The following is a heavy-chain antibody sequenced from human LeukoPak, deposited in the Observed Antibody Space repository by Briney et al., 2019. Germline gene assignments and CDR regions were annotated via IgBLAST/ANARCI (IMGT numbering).Heavy chain of an antibody. D-gene: IGHD3-9*01. CDR2: ISYDGSNK. J-gene: IGHJ4*02. CDR3: AREGTRYFDWLLHNPNFDY. CDR1: GFTFSSYA. V-gene: IGHV3-30*04. Sequence: GGSLRLSCAASGFTFSSYAMHWVRQAPGKGLEWVAVISYDGSNKYYAHSVKGRFTISRDNSKNTLYLQMNSLRAEDTAVYYCAREGTRYFDWLLHNPNFDYWGQGTLVTVSS.